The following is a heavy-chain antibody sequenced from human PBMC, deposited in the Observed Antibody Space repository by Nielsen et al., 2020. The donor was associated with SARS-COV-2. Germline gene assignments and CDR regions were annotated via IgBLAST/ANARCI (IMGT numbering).Heavy chain of an antibody. J-gene: IGHJ6*02. Sequence: SETLSLTCAVYGGSFSGYYWSWIRQPPGKGLEWIGEINHSGSTNYNPSLKSRVTISVDTSKNQFSLKLSSVTAADTAVYYCARGYGEYYYDSSGYWGKTYYYYGMDVWGQGTTVTVSS. CDR2: INHSGST. V-gene: IGHV4-34*01. CDR3: ARGYGEYYYDSSGYWGKTYYYYGMDV. D-gene: IGHD3-22*01. CDR1: GGSFSGYY.